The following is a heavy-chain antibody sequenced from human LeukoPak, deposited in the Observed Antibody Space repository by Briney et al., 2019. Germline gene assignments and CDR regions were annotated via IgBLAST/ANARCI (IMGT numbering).Heavy chain of an antibody. CDR3: ARRSYEGGYCSGGRCYSNSWFDP. V-gene: IGHV4-34*01. CDR2: INHSGST. CDR1: GGSFSSYY. Sequence: PSETLSLTCAVYGGSFSSYYWSWIRQPPGKGLEWIGEINHSGSTNYNPFLTSRVTIAVDTSKNQSSLMLSSVTAADTAVCYCARRSYEGGYCSGGRCYSNSWFDPWGQGTLVTVSS. J-gene: IGHJ5*02. D-gene: IGHD2-15*01.